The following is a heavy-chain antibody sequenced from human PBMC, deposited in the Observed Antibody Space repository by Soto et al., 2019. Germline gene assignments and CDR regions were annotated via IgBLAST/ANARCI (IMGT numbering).Heavy chain of an antibody. V-gene: IGHV4-61*01. CDR1: GGSISSSSYY. J-gene: IGHJ6*02. D-gene: IGHD6-19*01. Sequence: SETLTLTCTVSGGSISSSSYYWSWIRQPPGKGLEWIGYIYYSGSTNYNPSLKSRVTISVDTSKNQFSLKLSSVTAADTAVYYCARERGQWLVHEGYYYYYGMDVWGQGTTVTVSS. CDR3: ARERGQWLVHEGYYYYYGMDV. CDR2: IYYSGST.